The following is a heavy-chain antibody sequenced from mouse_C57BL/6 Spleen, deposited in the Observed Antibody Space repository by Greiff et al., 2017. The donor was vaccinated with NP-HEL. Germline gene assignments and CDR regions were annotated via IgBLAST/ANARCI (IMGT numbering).Heavy chain of an antibody. D-gene: IGHD1-1*01. CDR3: ARNDYGSPFYYAMDY. CDR2: IWTGGGT. CDR1: GFSLTSYA. J-gene: IGHJ4*01. Sequence: VKLMESGPGLVAPSQSLSITCTVSGFSLTSYAISWVRQPPGKGLEWLGVIWTGGGTNYNSALKSRLSISKDNSKSQVFLKMNSLQTDDTARYYCARNDYGSPFYYAMDYWGQGTSVTVSS. V-gene: IGHV2-9-1*01.